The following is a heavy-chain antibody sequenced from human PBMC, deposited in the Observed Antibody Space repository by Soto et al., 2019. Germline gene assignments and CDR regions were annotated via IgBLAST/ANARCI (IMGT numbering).Heavy chain of an antibody. CDR1: GGSISSSNW. D-gene: IGHD6-19*01. Sequence: SETLSLTCVVSGGSISSSNWWSWVRQPPGKGLEWNGEIYHSGSANYNPSVKSRVTISVDKAKNQFSLKLSSVTAADTAVYYCARLIRVASTNSYYFDYWGQGTLVTVSS. CDR2: IYHSGSA. J-gene: IGHJ4*02. V-gene: IGHV4-4*02. CDR3: ARLIRVASTNSYYFDY.